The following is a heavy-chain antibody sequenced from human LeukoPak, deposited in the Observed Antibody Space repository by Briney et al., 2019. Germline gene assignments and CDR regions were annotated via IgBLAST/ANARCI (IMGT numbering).Heavy chain of an antibody. J-gene: IGHJ4*02. D-gene: IGHD4-23*01. V-gene: IGHV1-8*01. CDR2: MNPNSGNT. Sequence: GASVKVSCKASGYTFTSYDINWVRQATGQGLEWMGWMNPNSGNTDYAQNFQGRVTMTTDTSTSTAYLELRSLRSDDTAIYYCARGDRWQLYFDHWGQGTLVTVSS. CDR3: ARGDRWQLYFDH. CDR1: GYTFTSYD.